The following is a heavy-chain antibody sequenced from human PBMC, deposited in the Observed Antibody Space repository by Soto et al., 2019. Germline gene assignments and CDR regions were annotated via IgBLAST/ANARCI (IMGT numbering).Heavy chain of an antibody. Sequence: QVQLVESGGGVVQPGRSLRLSCAASGFTFSSYGMHWVRQAPGKGLEWVAVISYDGSNKYCADSVKGRFTISRDNSKNTLYLQMNSLRAEDTAVYYCAKDSRITIFGVVTPYNWFDPWGQGTLVTVSS. D-gene: IGHD3-3*01. CDR1: GFTFSSYG. CDR3: AKDSRITIFGVVTPYNWFDP. J-gene: IGHJ5*02. V-gene: IGHV3-30*18. CDR2: ISYDGSNK.